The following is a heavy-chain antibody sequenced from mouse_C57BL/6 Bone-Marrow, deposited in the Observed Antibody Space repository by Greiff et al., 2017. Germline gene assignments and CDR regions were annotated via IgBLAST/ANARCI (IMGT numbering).Heavy chain of an antibody. Sequence: VQLQQSGPELVKPGASVKISCKASGYTFTDYYINWVKQRPGQGLEWIGWSFPGSGSTYYNEKFKGKATLTVDKSSSTAYMLLSSLTSEDSAVYFCARKDYYGSSYRWYFDVWGTGTTVTVSS. V-gene: IGHV1-75*01. D-gene: IGHD1-1*01. CDR2: SFPGSGST. CDR3: ARKDYYGSSYRWYFDV. J-gene: IGHJ1*03. CDR1: GYTFTDYY.